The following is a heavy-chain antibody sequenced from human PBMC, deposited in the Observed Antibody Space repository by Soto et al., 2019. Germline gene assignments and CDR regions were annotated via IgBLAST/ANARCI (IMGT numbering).Heavy chain of an antibody. Sequence: ASVKVSCKASGYTFTGYYMHWVRQAPGQGLEWMGWINPNSGGTNYAQKFQGWVTMTRDTSISTAYMELSRLRSDDTAVYYCARGVKEQWLSEASDICGQGTMVTVSS. CDR2: INPNSGGT. J-gene: IGHJ3*02. CDR1: GYTFTGYY. V-gene: IGHV1-2*04. D-gene: IGHD6-19*01. CDR3: ARGVKEQWLSEASDI.